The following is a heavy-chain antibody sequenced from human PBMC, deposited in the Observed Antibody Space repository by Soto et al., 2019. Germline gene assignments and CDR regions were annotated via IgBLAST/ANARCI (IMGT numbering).Heavy chain of an antibody. Sequence: QVQLVQSGAEVKKPGASVKVSCKASGYTFTSYGISWVRQAPGQGLEWMGWISAYNGNTNYAQKLQGRVTMTTDTTTSKADMELRSLRSDDTAVYYCARDLTIFGVVTVWFDPWGQGTLVTVSS. CDR1: GYTFTSYG. V-gene: IGHV1-18*01. CDR3: ARDLTIFGVVTVWFDP. CDR2: ISAYNGNT. D-gene: IGHD3-3*01. J-gene: IGHJ5*02.